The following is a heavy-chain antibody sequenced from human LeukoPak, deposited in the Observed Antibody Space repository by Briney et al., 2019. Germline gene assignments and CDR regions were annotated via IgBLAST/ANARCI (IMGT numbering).Heavy chain of an antibody. CDR1: GFTFSSYW. D-gene: IGHD2-15*01. CDR2: SSSDESRT. Sequence: TGGSLRLSCAASGFTFSSYWMHWVRHTPGKGLVWVSRSSSDESRTSYADSVKGRFTISRDNAKNTLYLQMNSLRVEDTAVYYCARGGSTWFDPWGQGTLVTVSS. J-gene: IGHJ5*02. V-gene: IGHV3-74*01. CDR3: ARGGSTWFDP.